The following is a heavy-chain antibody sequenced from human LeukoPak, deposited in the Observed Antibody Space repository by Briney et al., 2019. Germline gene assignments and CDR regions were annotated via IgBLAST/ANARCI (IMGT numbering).Heavy chain of an antibody. V-gene: IGHV4-34*01. CDR1: GASFSAYY. Sequence: SETLSLTCAVSGASFSAYYWSWIRQPPEKGLEWLGEIRHTAITDYNPSLKSRVTISVDTSKNQFSLRLSSVTAADSAVYYCARRTRFGDFIDYWGQGTLVTVSS. CDR2: IRHTAIT. J-gene: IGHJ4*02. CDR3: ARRTRFGDFIDY. D-gene: IGHD3-10*01.